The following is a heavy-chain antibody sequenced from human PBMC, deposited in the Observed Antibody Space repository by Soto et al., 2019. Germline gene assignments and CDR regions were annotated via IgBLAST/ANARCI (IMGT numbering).Heavy chain of an antibody. Sequence: QVQLVQSGAEVQKPGSSVKVSCKASGGTFSSYAISWVRQAPGQGLEWMGGIIPIFGTANYAQKFQGRVTITADESTSTAYMELSSLRSEDTAVYYCVLYPNWNLNWFDPWGQGTLVTVSS. V-gene: IGHV1-69*01. CDR2: IIPIFGTA. J-gene: IGHJ5*02. CDR1: GGTFSSYA. CDR3: VLYPNWNLNWFDP. D-gene: IGHD1-1*01.